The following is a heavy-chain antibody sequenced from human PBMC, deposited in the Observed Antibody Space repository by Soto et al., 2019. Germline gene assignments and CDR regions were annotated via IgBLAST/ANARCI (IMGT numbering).Heavy chain of an antibody. CDR1: GFTFRRHL. D-gene: IGHD5-12*01. CDR3: ARDTMATDPFDY. V-gene: IGHV3-74*01. J-gene: IGHJ4*02. Sequence: EVQLVESGGGLVQPGGSLGLSCAGSGFTFRRHLNAWGRPVPGKGLVWVSPINSDGSTTRYADSVKGRFTSSRDNAKNTLYLQMNSLRAEDTAVYYCARDTMATDPFDYWGQGTLVTVSS. CDR2: INSDGSTT.